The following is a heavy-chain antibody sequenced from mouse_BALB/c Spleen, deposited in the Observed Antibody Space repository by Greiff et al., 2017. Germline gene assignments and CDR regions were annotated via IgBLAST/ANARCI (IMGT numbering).Heavy chain of an antibody. CDR2: INPSTGYT. J-gene: IGHJ4*01. CDR3: ARYAMDY. Sequence: QVQLKQPGAELVMPGASVKMSCKASGYTFTSYWMHWVKQRPGQGLEWIGYINPSTGYTEYNQKFKDKATLTADKSSSTAYMQLSSLTSEDSAVYYCARYAMDYWGQGTSVTVSS. V-gene: IGHV1S26*01. CDR1: GYTFTSYW.